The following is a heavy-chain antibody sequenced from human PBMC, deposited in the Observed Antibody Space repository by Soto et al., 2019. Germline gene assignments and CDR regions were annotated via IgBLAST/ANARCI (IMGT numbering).Heavy chain of an antibody. V-gene: IGHV3-20*01. D-gene: IGHD4-17*01. CDR2: INWNGGST. J-gene: IGHJ3*02. Sequence: GGSLSLSCAASGFTFDDYGMSWVRQAPGKGLEWVSGINWNGGSTGYADSVKGRFTISRDNAKNSLYLQMNSLRAEDTALYHCARVFMTTVSKMGSDAFDIWGQGTMVTVSS. CDR3: ARVFMTTVSKMGSDAFDI. CDR1: GFTFDDYG.